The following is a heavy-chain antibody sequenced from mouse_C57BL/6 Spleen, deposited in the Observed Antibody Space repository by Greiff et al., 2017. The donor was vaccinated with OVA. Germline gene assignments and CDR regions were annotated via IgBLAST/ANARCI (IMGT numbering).Heavy chain of an antibody. V-gene: IGHV1-83*01. Sequence: VQLKQSGPELVKPGASVKMSCKASGYTFTDYYMHWVKQKPGKGLEWIGEIYPGSGNTYYNEKFKGKATLTADTSSSTAYMQLSSLTSEDSAVYFCAREGITTVVAPDYWGQGTTLTVSS. CDR1: YTFTDYYM. CDR2: YPGSGNTY. J-gene: IGHJ2*01. CDR3: REGITTVVAPDY. D-gene: IGHD1-1*01.